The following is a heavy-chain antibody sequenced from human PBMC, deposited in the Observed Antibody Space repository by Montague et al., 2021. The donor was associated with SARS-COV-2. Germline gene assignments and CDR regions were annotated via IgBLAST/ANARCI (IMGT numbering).Heavy chain of an antibody. J-gene: IGHJ4*01. CDR3: ARGSRKTTVVVLVILGTAHYFDA. Sequence: SETLSLTCPVPSPATGSWNSGSVRKSTRLNSGHISNSYAGGCFNKKTSLKSRVTISVDTSKNQFSLRLSSVTAADAALYYCARGSRKTTVVVLVILGTAHYFDAWGQGIQVTVSS. CDR2: SYAGGCF. V-gene: IGHV4-4*08. D-gene: IGHD4-23*01. CDR1: SPATGSWN.